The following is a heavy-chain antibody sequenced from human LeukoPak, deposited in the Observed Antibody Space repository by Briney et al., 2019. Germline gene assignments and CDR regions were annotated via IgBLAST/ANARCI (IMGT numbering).Heavy chain of an antibody. D-gene: IGHD3-10*01. CDR2: IDPSDAYT. Sequence: GAALQISSKGSGYSFTSYWISWGRRMPGKGGGWMGRIDPSDAYTNYSPSFQGHVTISADKSISTAYLQWSSLKASDTAMYYCASQGVRGVINYAFDIWGQGTMVTVSS. CDR1: GYSFTSYW. CDR3: ASQGVRGVINYAFDI. J-gene: IGHJ3*02. V-gene: IGHV5-10-1*01.